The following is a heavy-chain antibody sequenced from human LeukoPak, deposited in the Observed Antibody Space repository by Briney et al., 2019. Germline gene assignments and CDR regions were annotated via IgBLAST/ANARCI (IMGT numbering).Heavy chain of an antibody. J-gene: IGHJ4*02. Sequence: ASVKVSCKASGYTFTGYYMHLVRQAPGQGLEWMGWINPNSGGTNYAQKFQGRVTMTRDTSISTAYMELSRLRSDDTAVYYCARDYPDSGYGNYWGQGTLVTVSS. CDR2: INPNSGGT. CDR3: ARDYPDSGYGNY. V-gene: IGHV1-2*02. CDR1: GYTFTGYY. D-gene: IGHD5-12*01.